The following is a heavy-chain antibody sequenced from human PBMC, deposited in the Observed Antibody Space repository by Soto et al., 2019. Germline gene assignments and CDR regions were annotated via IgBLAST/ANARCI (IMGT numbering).Heavy chain of an antibody. J-gene: IGHJ5*02. Sequence: QVQLVQSGAEVKKPGASVKVSCKASGYTFTGYYMHWVRQAPGQGLEWMGWINPNSGGTNYAQKVQGRVTMTRDTPISTSYMELSRLRSDDTAVYYCARAEAVLLPAATWFDPWGQGTLVTVSS. D-gene: IGHD2-2*01. V-gene: IGHV1-2*02. CDR3: ARAEAVLLPAATWFDP. CDR1: GYTFTGYY. CDR2: INPNSGGT.